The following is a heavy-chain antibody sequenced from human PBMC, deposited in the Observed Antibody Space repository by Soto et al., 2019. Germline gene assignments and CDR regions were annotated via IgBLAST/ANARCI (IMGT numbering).Heavy chain of an antibody. CDR2: ISSSSSTT. D-gene: IGHD7-27*01. Sequence: GGSLRLSCAASGFTFTSYEMNWIRQAPGKGLEWVAKISSSSSTTFYADSVKGRFTISRDNSKNTLFLQMNSLRAEDTAVYYCVGRGNQNWGDYWGQGTLVTVSS. J-gene: IGHJ4*02. V-gene: IGHV3-48*01. CDR3: VGRGNQNWGDY. CDR1: GFTFTSYE.